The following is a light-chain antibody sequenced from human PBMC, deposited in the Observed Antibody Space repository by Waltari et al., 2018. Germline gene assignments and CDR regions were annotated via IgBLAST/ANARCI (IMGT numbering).Light chain of an antibody. J-gene: IGLJ1*01. Sequence: QSVLTPPPSVSGTPGQRVTIPCPGSSSNIGRDNVYWYQQLPGTAPKLLIYKNIQRPSGVPDRFSGSKSGTSASLAISGLRSEDETDYYCAACDDRLGGYLFGTGTKVTVL. V-gene: IGLV1-47*01. CDR2: KNI. CDR3: AACDDRLGGYL. CDR1: SSNIGRDN.